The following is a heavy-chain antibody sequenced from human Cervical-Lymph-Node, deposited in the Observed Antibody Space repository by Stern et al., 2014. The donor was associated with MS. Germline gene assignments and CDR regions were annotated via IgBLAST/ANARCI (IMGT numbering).Heavy chain of an antibody. V-gene: IGHV3-30*04. Sequence: VQLVQSGGGVVQPGRSLRLSCAASGFTFSSYAMHWVRQAPGKGLEWVAVISYDGSNRYYADSVKGRFTISRDNSKNTLYLQTTSLRAEDTAVYYFARLFTSSGWLSYYYFYGMDVWGQGTTVTVSS. D-gene: IGHD6-19*01. CDR3: ARLFTSSGWLSYYYFYGMDV. J-gene: IGHJ6*02. CDR1: GFTFSSYA. CDR2: ISYDGSNR.